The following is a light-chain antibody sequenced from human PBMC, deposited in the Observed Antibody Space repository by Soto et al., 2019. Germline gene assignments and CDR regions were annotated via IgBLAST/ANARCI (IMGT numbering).Light chain of an antibody. CDR2: EAS. CDR1: HDISTY. V-gene: IGKV1-9*01. Sequence: DIQMTHSLSSLSATVGDRVTITCRASHDISTYLAWYQQKPGKAPKLMIYEASTLQSGVPSRFSGSGSGTEFTLTISSLQPDDFATYYCQHYNSYSEAFGRGTKVDI. CDR3: QHYNSYSEA. J-gene: IGKJ1*01.